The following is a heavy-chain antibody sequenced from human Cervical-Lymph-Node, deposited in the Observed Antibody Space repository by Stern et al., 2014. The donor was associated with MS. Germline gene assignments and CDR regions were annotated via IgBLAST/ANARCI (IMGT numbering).Heavy chain of an antibody. CDR3: AKAKRGYIGHIDF. D-gene: IGHD1-26*01. Sequence: VQLVESGGGVVQPGRSLRLSCEASGFIFTNYGMHWVRQAPGKGLDWVAVISDDGSVKYYSASAKGRFDISRDNSKQTVHLQMNSLTPEDTGLYYCAKAKRGYIGHIDFWGQGTLVSVSS. V-gene: IGHV3-30*18. J-gene: IGHJ4*02. CDR2: ISDDGSVK. CDR1: GFIFTNYG.